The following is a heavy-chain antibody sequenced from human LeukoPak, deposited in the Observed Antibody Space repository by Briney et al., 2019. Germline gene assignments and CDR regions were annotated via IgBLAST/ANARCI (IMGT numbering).Heavy chain of an antibody. CDR1: GFTFSSYE. CDR2: ISSSGSTI. D-gene: IGHD2-15*01. J-gene: IGHJ6*02. Sequence: GGSLRLSCAASGFTFSSYEMNWVRQAPGKGLEWVSYISSSGSTIYYADSVKGRFTISRDNAKNSLYLQMNSLRAEDTAVYYCARLAVVAATARYYYGMDVWGQGTLVTVSS. V-gene: IGHV3-48*03. CDR3: ARLAVVAATARYYYGMDV.